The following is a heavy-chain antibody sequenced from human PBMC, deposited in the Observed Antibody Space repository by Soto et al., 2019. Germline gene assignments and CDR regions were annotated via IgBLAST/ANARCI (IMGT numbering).Heavy chain of an antibody. V-gene: IGHV3-23*01. D-gene: IGHD7-27*01. J-gene: IGHJ5*02. Sequence: EVPLLESGGGLVQPGWSLRLSCAASGFTFSSYAMSWVRQAPGKGLEWVSAISGSGGSTYYADSVKGRFTISRDNATNTLYVQMNSLRAEDTAVYYCARNWGFGNWFDPWGQGTLVTVSS. CDR1: GFTFSSYA. CDR3: ARNWGFGNWFDP. CDR2: ISGSGGST.